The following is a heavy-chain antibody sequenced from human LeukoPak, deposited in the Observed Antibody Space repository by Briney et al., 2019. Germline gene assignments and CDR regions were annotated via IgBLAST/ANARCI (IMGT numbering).Heavy chain of an antibody. D-gene: IGHD3-10*01. J-gene: IGHJ6*04. CDR3: ARDLTYYYGSGSYYKNYYYGMDV. CDR2: ISYDGSNK. V-gene: IGHV3-30*04. CDR1: GFTFSSYA. Sequence: PGRSLRLSCAASGFTFSSYAMHWVRQAPGKGLEWVAVISYDGSNKYYADSVKGRFTISRDNSKNTLYLQMNSLRAEDTAVYYCARDLTYYYGSGSYYKNYYYGMDVWGKGTTATVSS.